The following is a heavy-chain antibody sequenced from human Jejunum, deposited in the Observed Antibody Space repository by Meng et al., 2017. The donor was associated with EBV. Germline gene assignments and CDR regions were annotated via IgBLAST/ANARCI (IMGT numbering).Heavy chain of an antibody. CDR2: INPDSGNT. D-gene: IGHD6-13*01. J-gene: IGHJ4*02. CDR1: GYTFPSYE. CDR3: ARGVAAGFDY. V-gene: IGHV1-8*02. Sequence: QGKGWQSGAGVNKLAALVKASCKASGYTFPSYEINWVRQATGQGPEWMGWINPDSGNTGYSQKFQVRVTMTRDTSISTAYMELGSLRSEDTAVYYCARGVAAGFDYWGQGTLVTVSS.